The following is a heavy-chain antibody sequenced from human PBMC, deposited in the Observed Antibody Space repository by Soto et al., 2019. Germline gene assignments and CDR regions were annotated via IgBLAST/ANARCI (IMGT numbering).Heavy chain of an antibody. CDR1: GFTFDDYA. J-gene: IGHJ3*01. CDR2: ISWSGDNM. D-gene: IGHD7-27*01. CDR3: VKVSYSSLTALGSAFDV. Sequence: QLVESGGGLGQPGRSRRLSCAASGFTFDDYAMHWVRQAPGKGLEWVSGISWSGDNMAYADSVKGRFITSRDNVKNSLYLQMNSLRVDDTALYHCVKVSYSSLTALGSAFDVWGQGTMVTVS. V-gene: IGHV3-9*01.